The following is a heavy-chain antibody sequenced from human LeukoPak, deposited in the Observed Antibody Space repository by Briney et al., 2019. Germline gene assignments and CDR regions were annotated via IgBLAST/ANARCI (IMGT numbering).Heavy chain of an antibody. CDR1: GFTFSSYG. Sequence: GRSLRLSCEASGFTFSSYGTHWVRQAPGKGLEWVAVTSYDGSSMFYADSVKGRFTVSRDNLKNTLYLQMDSLRAEDSAVYYCAKLPFPSRMSYHYYGMDVWGQGTTVTVSS. CDR3: AKLPFPSRMSYHYYGMDV. D-gene: IGHD2-8*01. J-gene: IGHJ6*02. CDR2: TSYDGSSM. V-gene: IGHV3-30*18.